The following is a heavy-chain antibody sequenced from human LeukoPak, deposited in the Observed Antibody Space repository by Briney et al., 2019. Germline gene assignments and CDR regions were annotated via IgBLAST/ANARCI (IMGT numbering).Heavy chain of an antibody. CDR2: IYYSGST. D-gene: IGHD3-10*01. CDR1: GGSISSGDYY. J-gene: IGHJ6*02. Sequence: SQTLSLTCTVSGGSISSGDYYWSWIRLPPGKGLEWIGYIYYSGSTSYNPSLKSRVTISVDTSKNQFSLKLSSVTAADTAVYYCAREYYYGSGTRRIYGMDVWGQGTTVTVSS. V-gene: IGHV4-30-4*01. CDR3: AREYYYGSGTRRIYGMDV.